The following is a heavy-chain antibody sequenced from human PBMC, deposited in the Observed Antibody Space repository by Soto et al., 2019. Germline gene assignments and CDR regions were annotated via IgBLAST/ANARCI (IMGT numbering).Heavy chain of an antibody. Sequence: QVQLVQSGAEVKKPGSSVKVSCKASGGTFSSYAISWVRQAPGQGLEWMGGIIPIFGTANYVQKFQVRVTITADKSTSTAYMELSSLSFEDTDVYYCARDVGEYGYYHGMDVWGQGTTVTGSS. V-gene: IGHV1-69*06. CDR1: GGTFSSYA. CDR2: IIPIFGTA. D-gene: IGHD3-10*01. J-gene: IGHJ6*02. CDR3: ARDVGEYGYYHGMDV.